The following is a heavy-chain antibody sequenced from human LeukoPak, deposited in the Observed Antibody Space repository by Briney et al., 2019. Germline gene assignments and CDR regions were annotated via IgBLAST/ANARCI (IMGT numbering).Heavy chain of an antibody. V-gene: IGHV3-20*04. CDR3: ARVQRELMLYYFDY. Sequence: PGGSLRLSCAASGFTFDDYGMSWVRQAPGKGLEWVSGINWNGGSTGYADSVKGRFTISRDNAKNSLYLQMNSLRVEDTALYYCARVQRELMLYYFDYWGQGTLVTVSS. D-gene: IGHD1-1*01. J-gene: IGHJ4*02. CDR1: GFTFDDYG. CDR2: INWNGGST.